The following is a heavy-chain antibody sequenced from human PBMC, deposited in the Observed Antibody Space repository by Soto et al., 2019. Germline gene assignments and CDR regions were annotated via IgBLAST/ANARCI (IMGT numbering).Heavy chain of an antibody. D-gene: IGHD6-6*01. V-gene: IGHV1-46*01. CDR2: INPSGGST. CDR3: ARETEYSSSGRRGYYYYYGMDV. J-gene: IGHJ6*02. CDR1: GYTFTSYY. Sequence: GASVKVSCKASGYTFTSYYMHWVRQAPGKGLEWMGIINPSGGSTSYAQKFQGRVTMTRDTSTSTVYVELSSLRSEDTAVYYCARETEYSSSGRRGYYYYYGMDVWGQGTTVTSP.